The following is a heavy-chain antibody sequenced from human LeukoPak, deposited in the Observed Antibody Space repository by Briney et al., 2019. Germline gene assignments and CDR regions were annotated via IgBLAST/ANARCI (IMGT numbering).Heavy chain of an antibody. J-gene: IGHJ4*02. CDR3: ARQSGGSYYPFDY. Sequence: SETLSLTCTVSGGSISSSSYYWGWIRQPPGKGLEWIGSIYYSGSTYYNPSLKSRVTISVDTSKNQFSLKLSSVTAADTAVYYCARQSGGSYYPFDYWGQGTLVTVSS. CDR2: IYYSGST. D-gene: IGHD1-26*01. CDR1: GGSISSSSYY. V-gene: IGHV4-39*01.